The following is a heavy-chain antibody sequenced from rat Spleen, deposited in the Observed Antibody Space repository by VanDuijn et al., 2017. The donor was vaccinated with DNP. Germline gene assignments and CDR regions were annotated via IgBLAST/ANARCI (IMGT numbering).Heavy chain of an antibody. V-gene: IGHV5-7*01. Sequence: EVQLVESGGGLVQPGRSLKLSCAASGFPFSDYNMAWVRQAPKKGLEWVAAVSSDGSSTYYRDSVKGRFTISRNNAKNTLYLQMDSLRSEDTATYYCARPNFGSPYYFDYWGQGVMVTVSS. CDR2: VSSDGSST. CDR1: GFPFSDYN. D-gene: IGHD1-3*01. J-gene: IGHJ2*01. CDR3: ARPNFGSPYYFDY.